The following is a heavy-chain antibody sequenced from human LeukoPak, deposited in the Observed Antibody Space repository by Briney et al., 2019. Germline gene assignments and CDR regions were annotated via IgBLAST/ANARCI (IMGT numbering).Heavy chain of an antibody. CDR3: AKPTLRLGELSLVNNWFDP. J-gene: IGHJ5*02. D-gene: IGHD3-16*02. CDR1: GFTFSSYA. CDR2: ISGSGGST. Sequence: PGGSLRLSCAASGFTFSSYAMSWVRQAPGKGLEWVSAISGSGGSTYYADSVKGRFTISRDNSKNTLYLQMNSLRAEDTAVYYCAKPTLRLGELSLVNNWFDPWGQGTLVTVSS. V-gene: IGHV3-23*01.